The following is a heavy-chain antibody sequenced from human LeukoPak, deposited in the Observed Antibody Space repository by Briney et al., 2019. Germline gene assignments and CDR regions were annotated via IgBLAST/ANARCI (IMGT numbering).Heavy chain of an antibody. CDR2: IYYSGST. D-gene: IGHD2-15*01. V-gene: IGHV4-30-4*01. CDR3: ASPAGYCSGGSCYSFDY. Sequence: PSETLSLTCTVSGGSISSGDYYWSWIRQPPGKGLEWIGYIYYSGSTYYNPSLKSRVTISVDTSKNQFSLKLSSVTAADTAVYYCASPAGYCSGGSCYSFDYWGQGTLVTVSS. J-gene: IGHJ4*02. CDR1: GGSISSGDYY.